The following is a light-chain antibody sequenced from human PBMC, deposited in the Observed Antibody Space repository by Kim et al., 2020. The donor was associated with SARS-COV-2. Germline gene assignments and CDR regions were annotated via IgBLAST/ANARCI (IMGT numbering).Light chain of an antibody. Sequence: DIQMTQSPSSLSASVGDRVTITCRASQDIRSNLAWFQQKPGRAPKSLIYAAYSLQSGAPSRFSGGGSGTEFTLTISSLQADDSATYYCHQYNSYPRTFGQGTKVDIK. V-gene: IGKV1-16*01. CDR2: AAY. CDR3: HQYNSYPRT. J-gene: IGKJ1*01. CDR1: QDIRSN.